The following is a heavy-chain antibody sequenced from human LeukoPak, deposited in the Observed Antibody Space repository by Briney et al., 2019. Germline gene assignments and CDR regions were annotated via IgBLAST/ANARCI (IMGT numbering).Heavy chain of an antibody. CDR1: GGSISSYY. CDR3: ARTQDYSNYGDAFDI. V-gene: IGHV4-59*01. D-gene: IGHD4-11*01. J-gene: IGHJ3*02. CDR2: IYYSGST. Sequence: PSETLSLTCTVSGGSISSYYWSWIRQPPGKGLEWIGYIYYSGSTNYNPSLKSRVTISVDTSKNQFSLKLSSVTAADTAVYYCARTQDYSNYGDAFDIWGQGTMVTVSS.